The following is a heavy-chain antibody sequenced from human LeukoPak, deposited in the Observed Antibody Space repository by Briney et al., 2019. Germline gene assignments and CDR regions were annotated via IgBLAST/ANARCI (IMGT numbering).Heavy chain of an antibody. J-gene: IGHJ6*02. CDR2: IYYSGST. CDR1: GGSISSSSYY. CDR3: ARQHKYDFWSGHYGMDV. V-gene: IGHV4-39*01. D-gene: IGHD3-3*01. Sequence: SETLSLTCTVSGGSISSSSYYWGWIRQPPGKGLEWIGSIYYSGSTYYNPSLKSRVTISVDTSKNRFSLRLSSVTAADTAVYYCARQHKYDFWSGHYGMDVWGQGTTVTVSS.